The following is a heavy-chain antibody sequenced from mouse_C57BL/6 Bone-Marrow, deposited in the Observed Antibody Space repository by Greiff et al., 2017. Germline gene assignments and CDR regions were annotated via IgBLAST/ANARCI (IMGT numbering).Heavy chain of an antibody. J-gene: IGHJ2*01. CDR1: GYTFTSYW. CDR2: IDPSDSYT. D-gene: IGHD2-12*01. CDR3: ARGCYDGFDY. V-gene: IGHV1-50*01. Sequence: QVQLQQPGAELVKPGASVKLSCKASGYTFTSYWMQWVNQRPGQGLAWIGEIDPSDSYTNYNQKFKGKATLTVDTSSRTAYMHLSSLTSEDSAVYYCARGCYDGFDYWGQGTTLTVSS.